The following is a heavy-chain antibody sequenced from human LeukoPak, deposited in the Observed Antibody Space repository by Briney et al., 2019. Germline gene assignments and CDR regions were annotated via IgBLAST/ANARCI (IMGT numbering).Heavy chain of an antibody. CDR1: GYTFTSYA. CDR3: ARAEQELWFGSYYFDY. Sequence: ASVKVSCKASGYTFTSYAMHWVRQTPGQRLEWMGWINAGNGNTKYSQKFQGRVTITRDTSASTAYMELSSLRSEDTAVYYCARAEQELWFGSYYFDYWGQGTLVTVSS. J-gene: IGHJ4*02. CDR2: INAGNGNT. D-gene: IGHD3-10*01. V-gene: IGHV1-3*01.